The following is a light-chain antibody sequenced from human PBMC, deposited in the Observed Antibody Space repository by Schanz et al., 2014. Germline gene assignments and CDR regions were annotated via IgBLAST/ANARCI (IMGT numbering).Light chain of an antibody. J-gene: IGLJ3*02. CDR3: HSYDSLSGVV. CDR1: SSNIGAGYD. Sequence: QSVLTQPPSVSGAPGQRVTISCTGSSSNIGAGYDVHWYQQLPGTAPKLLIHGDTNRPSGVPDRFSGSKSGTSASLAITGLQAADEADYYCHSYDSLSGVVFGGGTKLTVL. CDR2: GDT. V-gene: IGLV1-40*01.